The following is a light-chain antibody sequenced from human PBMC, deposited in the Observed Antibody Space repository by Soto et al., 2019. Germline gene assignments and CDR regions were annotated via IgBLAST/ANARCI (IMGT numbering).Light chain of an antibody. CDR3: SAFTVSTYV. CDR1: SSDVGGNKY. CDR2: DVR. J-gene: IGLJ1*01. V-gene: IGLV2-14*03. Sequence: QSALTQPASVSGSPGQSITISCTGTSSDVGGNKYVSWQQHYPGTAPKLMICDVRNPPSGVSIRFSGSKSSNTAALTISGFQDEADADYYGSAFTVSTYVFGAGTKLTVL.